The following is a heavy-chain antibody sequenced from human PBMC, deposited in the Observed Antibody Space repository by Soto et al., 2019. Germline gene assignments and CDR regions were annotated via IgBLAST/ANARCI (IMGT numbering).Heavy chain of an antibody. J-gene: IGHJ4*02. D-gene: IGHD1-7*01. V-gene: IGHV3-30*18. CDR3: AKDGTGTGGYYFDY. Sequence: PGGSLRLSCAASGFTFSSYGMHWVRQAPGKGLEWVAVISYDGSNKYYADSVKGRFTISRDNSKNTLYLQMNSLRAEDTAVYYCAKDGTGTGGYYFDYWGQGTLVTVSS. CDR1: GFTFSSYG. CDR2: ISYDGSNK.